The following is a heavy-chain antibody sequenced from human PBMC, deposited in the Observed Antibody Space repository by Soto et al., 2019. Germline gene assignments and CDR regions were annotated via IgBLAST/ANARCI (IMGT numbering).Heavy chain of an antibody. J-gene: IGHJ4*02. Sequence: PGGSLRLSCAASGFTVSGTYMSWVRQAPGKGLEWVSIIFSSGESFYADSVKGRFTISRDSSDNTVYLQMNSLKAEDTAVYYCARGGIGMVRTFDHWGQGTLVTVSS. CDR3: ARGGIGMVRTFDH. CDR1: GFTVSGTY. V-gene: IGHV3-53*01. CDR2: IFSSGES. D-gene: IGHD3-10*01.